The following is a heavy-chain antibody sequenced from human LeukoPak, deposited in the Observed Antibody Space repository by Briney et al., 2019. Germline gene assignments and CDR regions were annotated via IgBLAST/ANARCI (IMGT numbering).Heavy chain of an antibody. D-gene: IGHD5-24*01. CDR2: INHSGST. V-gene: IGHV4-34*01. CDR3: ARMLGFGLHDAFDI. CDR1: GGSFSGYY. Sequence: SETLSLTCAVYGGSFSGYYWSWIRQPPGKGLEWIGEINHSGSTNYNPSLKSRVTISVDTSKNQFSLKLSSATAADTAVYYCARMLGFGLHDAFDIWGQGTMVTVSS. J-gene: IGHJ3*02.